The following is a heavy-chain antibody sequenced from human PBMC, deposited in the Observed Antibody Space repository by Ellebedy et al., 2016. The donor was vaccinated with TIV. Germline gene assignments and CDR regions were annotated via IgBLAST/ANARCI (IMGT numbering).Heavy chain of an antibody. D-gene: IGHD2-15*01. V-gene: IGHV4-34*01. CDR2: INHSGST. J-gene: IGHJ4*02. Sequence: MPGGSLRLSCAASAFTFSSSWVHWVRQVPGKGLEWIGEINHSGSTSYNPSLMSRVTISIDMSKNQFSLKLSSVTATDTAVYYGASGECSGGSCYKNDNWGQGTLVTVSS. CDR1: AFTFSSSW. CDR3: ASGECSGGSCYKNDN.